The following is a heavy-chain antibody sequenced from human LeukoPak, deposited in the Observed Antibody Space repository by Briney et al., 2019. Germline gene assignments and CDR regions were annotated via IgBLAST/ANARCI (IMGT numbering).Heavy chain of an antibody. V-gene: IGHV3-21*01. J-gene: IGHJ4*02. Sequence: GGSLRLSCAASGFTFSSYAMSWVRQAPGKGLEWVSSISSSSSYIYYADSVKGRFTISRDNAKNSLYLQMNSLRAEDTAVYYCARNVVINYGGGYYFDYWGQGTLVTVSS. CDR2: ISSSSSYI. CDR1: GFTFSSYA. D-gene: IGHD3-10*01. CDR3: ARNVVINYGGGYYFDY.